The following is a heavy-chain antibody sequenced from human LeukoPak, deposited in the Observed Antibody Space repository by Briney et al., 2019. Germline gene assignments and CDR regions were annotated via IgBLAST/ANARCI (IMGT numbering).Heavy chain of an antibody. CDR3: AKDDCSGGSCYPYYFDY. V-gene: IGHV3-23*01. D-gene: IGHD2-15*01. CDR1: GFTFSSYA. CDR2: ISGSGGST. J-gene: IGHJ4*02. Sequence: GASLRLSCAASGFTFSSYAMSWVRQAPGKGLEWVSAISGSGGSTYYADSVKGRFTISRDNSKNTLYLQMNSLRAEDTAVYYCAKDDCSGGSCYPYYFDYWGQGTLVTVSS.